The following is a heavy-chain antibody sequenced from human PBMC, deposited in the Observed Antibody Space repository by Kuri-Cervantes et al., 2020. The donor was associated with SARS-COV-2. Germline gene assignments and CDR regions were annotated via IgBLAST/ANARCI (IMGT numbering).Heavy chain of an antibody. V-gene: IGHV3-30-3*01. CDR3: AREGAAPNDAFDI. Sequence: GESLKISCAASGFTFSSYAMHWVRQAPGKGLEWVAVISYDGSNKYYADSVKGRFTISRDNSKNTLYLQMNSLGAEDTAVYYCAREGAAPNDAFDIWGQGTMVTVSS. CDR2: ISYDGSNK. CDR1: GFTFSSYA. D-gene: IGHD3-16*01. J-gene: IGHJ3*02.